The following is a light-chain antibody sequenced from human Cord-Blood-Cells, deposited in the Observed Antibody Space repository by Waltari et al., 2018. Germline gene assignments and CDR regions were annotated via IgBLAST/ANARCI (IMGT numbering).Light chain of an antibody. CDR2: GAS. CDR1: QSVSSN. CDR3: QQYNNWPPGT. V-gene: IGKV3-15*01. Sequence: ELVMTQSPATLSVSPGERATLSCRASQSVSSNLAWYQQKPGQAPRLLIYGASTRATGIPGRFSGSGSGTEFTLTISSLQSEDFAVYYCQQYNNWPPGTFGQGTKVEIK. J-gene: IGKJ1*01.